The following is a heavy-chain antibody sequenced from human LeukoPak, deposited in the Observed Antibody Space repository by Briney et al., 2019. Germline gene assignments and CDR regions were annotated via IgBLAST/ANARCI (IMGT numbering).Heavy chain of an antibody. D-gene: IGHD3-10*01. V-gene: IGHV3-43*01. CDR1: GFTFDDYA. Sequence: PGGSLRLSCAASGFTFDDYAMHWVRHAPGKGLDWVSLISWEGQTTYYADSVRGRFSISRDNNKNSLFLEMNSLTTDDNGFYYCTRDTDFGSPTNYFDHWGQGTLVSVSS. CDR3: TRDTDFGSPTNYFDH. J-gene: IGHJ4*02. CDR2: ISWEGQTT.